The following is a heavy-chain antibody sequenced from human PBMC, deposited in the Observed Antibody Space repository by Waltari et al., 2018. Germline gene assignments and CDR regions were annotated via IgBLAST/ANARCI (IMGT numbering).Heavy chain of an antibody. Sequence: EVQLVESGGGLVQPGGSLRLTCAASGFHFSRFWMHWVRQVPGEGLVCVARIKNDGSDSGYADSVKGRFTISRYNAKNTLYLELNSLRVEDTAVYYCAKDLHWGQSDYWGQGPLVTVSS. V-gene: IGHV3-74*01. J-gene: IGHJ4*02. D-gene: IGHD3-16*01. CDR2: IKNDGSDS. CDR1: GFHFSRFW. CDR3: AKDLHWGQSDY.